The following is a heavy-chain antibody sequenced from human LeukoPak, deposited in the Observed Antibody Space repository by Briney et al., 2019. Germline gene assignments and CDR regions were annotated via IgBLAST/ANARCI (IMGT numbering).Heavy chain of an antibody. J-gene: IGHJ4*02. V-gene: IGHV1-69*13. CDR1: GGTFSSYA. Sequence: SVKVSCKASGGTFSSYAISWVRQAPGQGLEWMGGIIPIFGTANYAQKFQGRVTITADESTSTAYMELSSLRSDDTAVYYCARGPYYYDSSGYYDYWGQGTLVTVSS. CDR3: ARGPYYYDSSGYYDY. CDR2: IIPIFGTA. D-gene: IGHD3-22*01.